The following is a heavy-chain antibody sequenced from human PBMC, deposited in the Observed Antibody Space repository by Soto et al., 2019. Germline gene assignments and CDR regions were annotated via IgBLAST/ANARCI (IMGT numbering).Heavy chain of an antibody. V-gene: IGHV1-46*02. J-gene: IGHJ4*02. D-gene: IGHD3-16*01. CDR2: IHPSGDTT. Sequence: QVQLVQSGAEVKEPGASVKVSCKASGFTFQNYHMHWVRQAPGQGLEWMGIIHPSGDTTTYAQNFQGRLAMTSATSTSTAYMELSSLTSEDTAVYYCAKALWGSWTVDYWGQGTLITVSS. CDR3: AKALWGSWTVDY. CDR1: GFTFQNYH.